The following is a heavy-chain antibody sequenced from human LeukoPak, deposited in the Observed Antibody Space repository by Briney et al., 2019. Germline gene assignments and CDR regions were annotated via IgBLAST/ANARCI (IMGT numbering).Heavy chain of an antibody. Sequence: GGSLRLSCAASGFTFSSYSMNWVRLAPGKGLEWVSSISSSSSYIYYADSVKGRFTISRDNAKNSLYLQMNSLRAEDTAVYYCARDLKYCSSTSCYPPSDDYFDYWGQGTLVTVSS. V-gene: IGHV3-21*01. CDR3: ARDLKYCSSTSCYPPSDDYFDY. CDR1: GFTFSSYS. CDR2: ISSSSSYI. D-gene: IGHD2-2*01. J-gene: IGHJ4*02.